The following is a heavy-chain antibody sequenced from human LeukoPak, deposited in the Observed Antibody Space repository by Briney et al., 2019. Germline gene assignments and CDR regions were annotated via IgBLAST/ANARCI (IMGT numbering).Heavy chain of an antibody. J-gene: IGHJ3*02. CDR3: ARGTGDTFDAFDI. CDR1: GGSISSGGYS. Sequence: SQTLSLTCAVSGGSISSGGYSWSWIRQPPEKGLEWIGYIYHSGSTYYNPSLKSRVTISVDRSKNQFSLKLSSVTAADTAVYYCARGTGDTFDAFDIWGQGTMVTVSS. V-gene: IGHV4-30-2*01. CDR2: IYHSGST. D-gene: IGHD7-27*01.